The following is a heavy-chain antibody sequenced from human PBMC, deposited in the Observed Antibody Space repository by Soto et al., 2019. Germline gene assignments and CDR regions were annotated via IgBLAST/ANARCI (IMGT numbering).Heavy chain of an antibody. CDR3: ARTSDGDLVY. CDR2: IYYSGST. J-gene: IGHJ4*01. D-gene: IGHD4-17*01. Sequence: SETLSLTCTVSGGSISSYCWSWIRQPPGKGLEWIGYIYYSGSTNYNPSLKSRVTISVDTSKNQFSLKLSSVTAADTAVYYCARTSDGDLVYWGPGTMVTVYS. V-gene: IGHV4-59*01. CDR1: GGSISSYC.